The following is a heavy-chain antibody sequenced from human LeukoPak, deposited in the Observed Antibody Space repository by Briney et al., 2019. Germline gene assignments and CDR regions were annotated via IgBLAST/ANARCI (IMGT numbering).Heavy chain of an antibody. CDR1: GYSISSGYY. CDR3: ARAIAVAGIGLDY. D-gene: IGHD6-19*01. Sequence: PSETLSLTCIVSGYSISSGYYWGWIRQPPGKGLEWIGSIYHSGSTYYNPSLKSRVTISVDTSKNQFSLKLSSVTAADTAVYYCARAIAVAGIGLDYWGQGTRVTVSS. J-gene: IGHJ4*02. V-gene: IGHV4-38-2*02. CDR2: IYHSGST.